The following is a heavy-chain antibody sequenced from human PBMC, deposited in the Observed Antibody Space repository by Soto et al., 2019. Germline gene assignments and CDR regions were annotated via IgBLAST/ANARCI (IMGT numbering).Heavy chain of an antibody. CDR3: PRRSSGVLDY. D-gene: IGHD6-19*01. J-gene: IGHJ4*02. V-gene: IGHV3-33*01. Sequence: GGSLRLSSVASGFHFGSLGMHCARQSTGKGLDWLTVILNDENIKQDSVRGRFAMARDNSKKTLYLHLTSLRAENTAIYDCPRRSSGVLDYWGPGNLLTVSP. CDR1: GFHFGSLG. CDR2: ILNDENIK.